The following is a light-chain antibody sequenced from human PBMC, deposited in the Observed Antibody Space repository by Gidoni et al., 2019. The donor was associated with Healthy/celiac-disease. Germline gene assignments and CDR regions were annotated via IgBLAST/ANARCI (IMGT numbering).Light chain of an antibody. CDR2: GKN. V-gene: IGLV3-19*01. Sequence: SSELTQAPAVSVALGQPVRITCQGDSLRSYYVSWYQHKPGKAPVLVLYGKNNRPSGIPDRFAGSSSVNPASLTITGAQAEDEADYYFNSRDSSGNHLLFGGGTTLTVL. CDR1: SLRSYY. CDR3: NSRDSSGNHLL. J-gene: IGLJ2*01.